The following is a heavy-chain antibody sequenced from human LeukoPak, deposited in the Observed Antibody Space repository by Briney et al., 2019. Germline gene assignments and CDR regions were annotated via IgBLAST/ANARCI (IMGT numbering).Heavy chain of an antibody. V-gene: IGHV1-69*13. D-gene: IGHD4-17*01. J-gene: IGHJ5*02. CDR3: AIHDYEVDRFDP. Sequence: ASVKVSCKASGGTFSSYAISWVRQAPGQGLEWMGGIIPIFGTANYAQKFQGRVTITADESTSTAYMELSSLRSEDTAVYYCAIHDYEVDRFDPWGQGTLVTVSS. CDR1: GGTFSSYA. CDR2: IIPIFGTA.